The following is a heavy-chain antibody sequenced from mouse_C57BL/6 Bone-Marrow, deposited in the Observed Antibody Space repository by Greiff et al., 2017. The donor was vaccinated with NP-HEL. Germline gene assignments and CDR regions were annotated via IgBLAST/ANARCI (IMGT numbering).Heavy chain of an antibody. CDR3: ARWGFAY. J-gene: IGHJ3*01. V-gene: IGHV1-69*01. CDR1: GYTFTSYW. Sequence: QVQLQQPGAELVLPGASVKLSCKASGYTFTSYWMHWVKQRPGQGLEWIGEIDPSDSYTNYNQKFKGKSTLTVDKSSSTAYMQLSSLTSEDSAVYYCARWGFAYWGQGTLVTVSA. CDR2: IDPSDSYT.